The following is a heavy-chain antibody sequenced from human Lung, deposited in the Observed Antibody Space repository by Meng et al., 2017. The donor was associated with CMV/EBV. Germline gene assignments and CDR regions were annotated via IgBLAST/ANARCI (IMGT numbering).Heavy chain of an antibody. CDR3: AREGVGVSMGAMDV. CDR2: MNPNNGNT. J-gene: IGHJ6*02. CDR1: GYTFTSYD. D-gene: IGHD2/OR15-2a*01. V-gene: IGHV1-8*03. Sequence: SVKVSXKASGYTFTSYDINWVRQATGQGLEWMGWMNPNNGNTGYAQKFQGRVTITRDSSINTAYMELSSLRSEDTAVYYCAREGVGVSMGAMDVWGQGTTVTVSS.